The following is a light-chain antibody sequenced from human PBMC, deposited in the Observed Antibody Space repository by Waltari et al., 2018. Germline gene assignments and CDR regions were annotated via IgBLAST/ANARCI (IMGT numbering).Light chain of an antibody. J-gene: IGLJ2*01. Sequence: SYDLTQPLSVSVALGQTARITCGGSALGNKHLHWYQQKPGQTPGLVIYKDTNRASGTPERFSASKSGNTATLTISGVQAGDDADYYCQVWDSNLVVFGGGTKLTVL. CDR3: QVWDSNLVV. CDR2: KDT. CDR1: ALGNKH. V-gene: IGLV3-9*01.